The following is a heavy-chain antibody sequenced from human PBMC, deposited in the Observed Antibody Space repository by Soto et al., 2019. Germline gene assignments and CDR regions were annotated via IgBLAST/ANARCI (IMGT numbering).Heavy chain of an antibody. CDR3: ERQSSGYYY. CDR1: GYSFPFYW. D-gene: IGHD3-22*01. V-gene: IGHV5-51*01. Sequence: PGESLKISCKASGYSFPFYWIAWVRQMPGKGLEWMGIIYPGDSDTRYSPSFQGQVTFSSDQSITTAYLHWSSLKASDTAVYYCERQSSGYYYWGQGTLVTVSS. CDR2: IYPGDSDT. J-gene: IGHJ4*02.